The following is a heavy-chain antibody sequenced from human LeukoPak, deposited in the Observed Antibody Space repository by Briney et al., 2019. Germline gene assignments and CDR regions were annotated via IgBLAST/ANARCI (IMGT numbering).Heavy chain of an antibody. CDR3: ARGETMDV. J-gene: IGHJ6*03. Sequence: GGSLRLSCVAHAFTSETYWMSWVRQAPGKGREWVANINEDGSEKHYVGSVRGRFTISRDNADNSLHLQMNSLRPEDMAVYYCARGETMDVWGKGTTVTVSS. V-gene: IGHV3-7*01. CDR1: AFTSETYW. D-gene: IGHD5-24*01. CDR2: INEDGSEK.